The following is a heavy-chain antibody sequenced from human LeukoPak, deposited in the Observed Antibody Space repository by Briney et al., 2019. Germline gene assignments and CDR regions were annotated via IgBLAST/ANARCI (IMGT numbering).Heavy chain of an antibody. CDR2: ISSSDNYI. CDR1: GFTLSSYS. J-gene: IGHJ2*01. CDR3: ARAPFGYCSGGSCHYWYFDL. D-gene: IGHD2-15*01. Sequence: GGSLGLSCAASGFTLSSYSMNWVRQAPGQGLEWVPSISSSDNYIYYADSVKGRFTISRDNAKDSLFLQMNSLRAEDAAVYYCARAPFGYCSGGSCHYWYFDLWGRGTLVTVSS. V-gene: IGHV3-21*01.